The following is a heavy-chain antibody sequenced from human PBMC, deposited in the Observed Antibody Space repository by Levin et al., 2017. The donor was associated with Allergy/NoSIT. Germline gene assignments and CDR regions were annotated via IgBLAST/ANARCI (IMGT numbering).Heavy chain of an antibody. Sequence: GGSLRLSCAASGFTFSSYGMHWVRQAPGKGLEWVAVISYDGSNKYYADSVKGRFTISRDNSKNTLYLQMNSLRAEDTAVYYCAKRNYDLWSGYWVDVWGQGTTVTVSS. D-gene: IGHD3-3*01. CDR1: GFTFSSYG. J-gene: IGHJ6*02. V-gene: IGHV3-30*18. CDR3: AKRNYDLWSGYWVDV. CDR2: ISYDGSNK.